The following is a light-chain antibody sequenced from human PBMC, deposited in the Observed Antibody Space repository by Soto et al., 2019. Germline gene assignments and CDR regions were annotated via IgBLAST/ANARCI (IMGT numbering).Light chain of an antibody. V-gene: IGKV3-20*01. CDR1: QSVRSSY. J-gene: IGKJ5*01. CDR2: GAS. Sequence: IVLTQSPGTLSLSPWERVTLSCRASQSVRSSYLAWYQQKPGQAPSLLIYGASNRATGIADRFSGSGSGTDFTLTISRLEPEDFAVYYCQQYGNSPITFGQGTRLEIK. CDR3: QQYGNSPIT.